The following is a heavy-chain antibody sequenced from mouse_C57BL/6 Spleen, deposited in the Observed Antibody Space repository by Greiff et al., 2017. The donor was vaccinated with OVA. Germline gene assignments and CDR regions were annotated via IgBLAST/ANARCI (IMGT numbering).Heavy chain of an antibody. CDR2: INPSSGYT. CDR1: GYTFTSYT. V-gene: IGHV1-4*01. CDR3: ARGLGQDFDY. J-gene: IGHJ2*01. D-gene: IGHD4-1*01. Sequence: QVQLQQSGAELARPGASVKMSCKASGYTFTSYTMHWVKQRPGQGLEWIGYINPSSGYTKYNQKFKDKATLTADKSSSTAYMQLSSLTSEDSAVYYCARGLGQDFDYWGQGTTLTVSS.